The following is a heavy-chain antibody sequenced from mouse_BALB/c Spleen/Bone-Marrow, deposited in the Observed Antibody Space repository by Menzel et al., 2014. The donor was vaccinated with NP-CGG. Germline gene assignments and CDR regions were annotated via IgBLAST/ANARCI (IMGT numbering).Heavy chain of an antibody. CDR1: GYTFTSYW. J-gene: IGHJ1*01. Sequence: VQLKQSGAELARPGASVKLSCKASGYTFTSYWMQWIKQRPGQGLEWIGAIYPGDGDTTYTQKFKGKATLTADKSSSTAYMQLSSLASEDSAVYYCARSRGWYFDVWGAGTTVTVSS. CDR3: ARSRGWYFDV. V-gene: IGHV1-87*01. CDR2: IYPGDGDT.